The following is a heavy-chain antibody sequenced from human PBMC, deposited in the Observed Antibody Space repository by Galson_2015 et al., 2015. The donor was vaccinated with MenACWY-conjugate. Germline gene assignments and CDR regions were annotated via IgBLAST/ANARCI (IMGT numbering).Heavy chain of an antibody. Sequence: SLRLSCAASGFTFSSYAMHWVRQAPGKGLEYVSAISSNGGSTYYADSVKGRFTISRDNSKNTLYLQMSSLRAEDTAVYYCVLSGMVRGVIIPYYFDYWGQGTLVTVSS. V-gene: IGHV3-64D*06. J-gene: IGHJ4*02. CDR3: VLSGMVRGVIIPYYFDY. CDR1: GFTFSSYA. CDR2: ISSNGGST. D-gene: IGHD3-10*01.